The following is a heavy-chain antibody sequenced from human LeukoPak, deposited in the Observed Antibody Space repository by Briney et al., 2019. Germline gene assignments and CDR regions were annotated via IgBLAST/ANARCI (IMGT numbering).Heavy chain of an antibody. CDR3: AKGYADYGADAFDI. CDR1: GFTFSTHA. CDR2: SRGSGGIT. V-gene: IGHV3-23*01. D-gene: IGHD4-17*01. Sequence: PGGSLRLSCAPSGFTFSTHAMSWVRQAPGKGLEWVSTSRGSGGITYYADSVKGRFTISRDQSKNTLYLQMNSLRVEDTAVYYCAKGYADYGADAFDIWGQGTLVTVSS. J-gene: IGHJ3*02.